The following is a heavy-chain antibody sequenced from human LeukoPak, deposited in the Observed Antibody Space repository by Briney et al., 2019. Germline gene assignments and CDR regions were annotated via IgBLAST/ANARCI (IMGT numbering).Heavy chain of an antibody. CDR3: AREPEGDYDSSGYHFDY. J-gene: IGHJ4*02. Sequence: ASVKVSCKASGYTFTGYYMHWVRQAPGQGLEWMGWVNPNNGGTNYAQKFQGRVTMTRDTSINTGYMELSRLRSDDTAVYYCAREPEGDYDSSGYHFDYWGQGTLVTVSS. CDR2: VNPNNGGT. D-gene: IGHD3-22*01. CDR1: GYTFTGYY. V-gene: IGHV1-2*02.